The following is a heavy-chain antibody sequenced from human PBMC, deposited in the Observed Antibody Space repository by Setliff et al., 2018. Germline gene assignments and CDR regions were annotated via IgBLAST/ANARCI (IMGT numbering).Heavy chain of an antibody. CDR3: ARDLGRGYYYDSSGQKVGDY. Sequence: ASVKVSCKASGYTFTGYYMHWVRQAPGQGLEWMGWINPNSGGTNYAQKFQGWVTMTTDTSTSTAYMELRSLRSDDTAVYYCARDLGRGYYYDSSGQKVGDYWGQGTLVTVPQ. CDR1: GYTFTGYY. V-gene: IGHV1-2*04. J-gene: IGHJ4*02. D-gene: IGHD3-22*01. CDR2: INPNSGGT.